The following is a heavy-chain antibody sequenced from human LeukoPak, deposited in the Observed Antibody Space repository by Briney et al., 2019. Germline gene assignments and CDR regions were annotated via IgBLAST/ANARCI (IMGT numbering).Heavy chain of an antibody. J-gene: IGHJ4*02. CDR3: ARSLTAAAGDY. CDR1: GYRFTSYW. Sequence: GESLKISCKGSGYRFTSYWIGWVRQIPGKGLEWMAIIYPADSDIRYSPSFQGQVTISADKSISTAYLQWSSLKASNTAMYYCARSLTAAAGDYWGQGTLVTVSS. CDR2: IYPADSDI. V-gene: IGHV5-51*01. D-gene: IGHD6-25*01.